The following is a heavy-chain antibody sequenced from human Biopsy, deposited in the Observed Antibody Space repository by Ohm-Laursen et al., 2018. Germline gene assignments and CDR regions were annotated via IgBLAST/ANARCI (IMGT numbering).Heavy chain of an antibody. Sequence: SVKVSCKGSGYAVNDYFLHWLRQAPGQGPEWMGWISPNSGRTNYAQKFQGRVTMTTDTSTSTVYLELRRLISDDTAVYYCARDIMNRIAGLVARSDVFDVWGQGTLVTVSS. V-gene: IGHV1-2*02. CDR2: ISPNSGRT. CDR1: GYAVNDYF. D-gene: IGHD3-16*01. CDR3: ARDIMNRIAGLVARSDVFDV. J-gene: IGHJ3*01.